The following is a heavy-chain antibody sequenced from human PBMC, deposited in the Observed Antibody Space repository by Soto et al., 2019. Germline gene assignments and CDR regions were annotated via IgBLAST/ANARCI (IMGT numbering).Heavy chain of an antibody. CDR1: GGSFSGYY. J-gene: IGHJ6*04. D-gene: IGHD3-10*01. Sequence: SETLSLTCAVYGGSFSGYYWSWIRQPPWKGLEWIGEINHSGSTNYNPSLKSRVTISVDTSKNQFSLKLSSVTAADTAVYYCAREVYYYGSGSYSPAYPLAHYYYYGMDVWGKGTTVTVST. V-gene: IGHV4-34*01. CDR2: INHSGST. CDR3: AREVYYYGSGSYSPAYPLAHYYYYGMDV.